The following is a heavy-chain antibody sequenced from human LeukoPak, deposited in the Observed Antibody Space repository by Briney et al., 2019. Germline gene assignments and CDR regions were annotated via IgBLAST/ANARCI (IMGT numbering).Heavy chain of an antibody. V-gene: IGHV3-53*01. Sequence: GGSLRLSCAASGFTVSTNYINSVRQAPGKGLEWVSVICNSGGAYYADSVKGRFTVSRDNSKNTLYLQMNSLRAEDTAVYYCARNHSSGSFDYWGQGTLVTVSS. CDR1: GFTVSTNY. J-gene: IGHJ4*02. CDR2: ICNSGGA. CDR3: ARNHSSGSFDY. D-gene: IGHD3-10*01.